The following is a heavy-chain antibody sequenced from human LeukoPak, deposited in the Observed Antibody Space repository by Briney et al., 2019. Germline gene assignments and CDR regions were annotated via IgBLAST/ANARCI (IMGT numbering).Heavy chain of an antibody. CDR2: ICWYSGSI. V-gene: IGHV3-9*01. Sequence: GGSLRLSCAASGFTFYDYAMLCVRQAPGKGLVWGSGICWYSGSIGYAHSVKGRFTISRDNAKDSLYLQLNSLRAQDTALYYCAKDYVPIGYYFFDYWGQGTLGTVSS. D-gene: IGHD5-12*01. J-gene: IGHJ4*02. CDR1: GFTFYDYA. CDR3: AKDYVPIGYYFFDY.